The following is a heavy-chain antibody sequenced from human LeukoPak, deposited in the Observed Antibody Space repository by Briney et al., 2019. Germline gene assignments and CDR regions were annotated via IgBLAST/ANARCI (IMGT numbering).Heavy chain of an antibody. CDR2: ISSSSSYI. J-gene: IGHJ3*02. CDR1: GFTFSSYS. CDR3: XXXXXXXXXXXXXXXLGFDI. V-gene: IGHV3-21*01. Sequence: GGSLRLSCAASGFTFSSYSMNWVRQAPGKGLEWVSSISSSSSYIYYADSVKGRFTISRDNAKNSLYLQMNSLRAEDTAVDYCXXXXXXXXXXXXXXXLGFDIWGQGTMVTVSS.